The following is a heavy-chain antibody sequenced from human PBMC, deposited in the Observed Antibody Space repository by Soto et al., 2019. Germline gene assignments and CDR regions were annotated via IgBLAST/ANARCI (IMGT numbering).Heavy chain of an antibody. Sequence: GGSLRLSCAASGFTFSSYGMHWVRQAPGKGLEWVAVISYDGSNKYYADSVKGRFTISRDNSKNTLYLQMNSLRAEDTAVYYCAKDGPLPEEIAVAHFDYWGQGTLVTVSS. CDR3: AKDGPLPEEIAVAHFDY. V-gene: IGHV3-30*18. CDR1: GFTFSSYG. J-gene: IGHJ4*02. CDR2: ISYDGSNK. D-gene: IGHD6-19*01.